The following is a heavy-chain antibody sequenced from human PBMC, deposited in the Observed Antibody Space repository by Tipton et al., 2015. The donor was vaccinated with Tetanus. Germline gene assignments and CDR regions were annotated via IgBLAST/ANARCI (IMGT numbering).Heavy chain of an antibody. J-gene: IGHJ5*02. V-gene: IGHV4-31*03. D-gene: IGHD3-10*01. CDR3: ARAPVRGGGSGGWFDP. CDR2: IYYNGRT. Sequence: TLSLTCTVSGGPISSGDYYWSWIRQHPGKGLEWIGYIYYNGRTDSNPSLKSRVTISVDTSKNQFFLKLNSVTAAETAVYYCARAPVRGGGSGGWFDPRGRGSQVSVSS. CDR1: GGPISSGDYY.